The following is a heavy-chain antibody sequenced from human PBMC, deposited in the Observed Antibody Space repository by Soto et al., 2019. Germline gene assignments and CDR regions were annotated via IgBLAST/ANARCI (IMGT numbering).Heavy chain of an antibody. CDR3: ARTATAMVLFDY. J-gene: IGHJ4*02. V-gene: IGHV4-34*01. CDR2: INHSGST. Sequence: SETLSLTCAVYGGSFSGYYWSWIRQPPGKGLEWIGEINHSGSTNYNPSLKSRVTISVDTSKNQFSLKLSSVTAADTAVYYCARTATAMVLFDYWGQGTPVTVSS. D-gene: IGHD5-18*01. CDR1: GGSFSGYY.